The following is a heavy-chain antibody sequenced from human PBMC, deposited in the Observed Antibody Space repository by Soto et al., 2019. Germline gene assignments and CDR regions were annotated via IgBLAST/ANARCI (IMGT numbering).Heavy chain of an antibody. CDR1: GFTFNDYY. Sequence: QVQLVESGGGLVKPGGSLRLSCAASGFTFNDYYMSWIRQAPGKGLEWVSYISTSGSSGSTIYYADSVKGRFTISRDNVXXSLYLRMNSLRAEDTAVYYCVRGARGRRIELGFDCWGQGTLVTVSS. D-gene: IGHD3-10*01. CDR2: ISTSGSSGSTI. J-gene: IGHJ4*02. CDR3: VRGARGRRIELGFDC. V-gene: IGHV3-11*01.